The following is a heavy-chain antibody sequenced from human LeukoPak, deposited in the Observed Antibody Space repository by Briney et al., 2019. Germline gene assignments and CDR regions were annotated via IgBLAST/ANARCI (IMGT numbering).Heavy chain of an antibody. CDR2: ISAYNGNT. CDR1: GYTFTNYG. Sequence: ASVKVSCKASGYTFTNYGISWVRQAPGQGLEWMGWISAYNGNTNYAQKLQGRVTMTTDTSTSTAYMELRSLRSDDTAVYYCARKFYDFWSGYLNYFDPWGQGTLVTVSS. J-gene: IGHJ5*02. V-gene: IGHV1-18*01. D-gene: IGHD3/OR15-3a*01. CDR3: ARKFYDFWSGYLNYFDP.